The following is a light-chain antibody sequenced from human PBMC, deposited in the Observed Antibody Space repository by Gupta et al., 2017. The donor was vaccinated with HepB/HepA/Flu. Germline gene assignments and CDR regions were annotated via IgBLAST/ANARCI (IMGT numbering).Light chain of an antibody. CDR1: NLGDKY. Sequence: SYDLTQSPSVSVSPGQTASITCSGDNLGDKYTSWYQKNPAHSPVMVMYQDTRRPSGIPERCSGSKSGSTATMIISGTQDMDEADCYCQVWDSYTGIFGGGTKLTVL. CDR3: QVWDSYTGI. J-gene: IGLJ2*01. V-gene: IGLV3-1*01. CDR2: QDT.